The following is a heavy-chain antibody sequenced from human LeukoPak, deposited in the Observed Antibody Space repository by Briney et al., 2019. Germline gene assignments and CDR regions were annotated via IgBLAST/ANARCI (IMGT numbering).Heavy chain of an antibody. CDR1: GFTVSSNY. CDR3: ARLYSSSPLDY. J-gene: IGHJ4*02. CDR2: IYSGGST. V-gene: IGHV3-53*01. Sequence: LTGGSLRLSCAASGFTVSSNYMSWVRQAPGKGLEWVSVIYSGGSTYYADSVKGRFTISRDNSKNTLYLLMNSLRAEDTAVYYCARLYSSSPLDYWGQGTLVTVSS. D-gene: IGHD6-6*01.